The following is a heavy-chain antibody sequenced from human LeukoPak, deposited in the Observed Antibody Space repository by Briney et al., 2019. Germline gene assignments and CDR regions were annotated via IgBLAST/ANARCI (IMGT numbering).Heavy chain of an antibody. D-gene: IGHD3-22*01. CDR3: ARDRGAYYDSSGYLPDY. V-gene: IGHV1-46*01. CDR2: INPSGGST. Sequence: ASVKVSCKASGYTFTNYYMNWVRQAPGQGLELMGIINPSGGSTSYAHKFQVRVTMTSYTSTTTVYMELSILRSKETAVYCCARDRGAYYDSSGYLPDYWGQGTLVTVSS. J-gene: IGHJ4*02. CDR1: GYTFTNYY.